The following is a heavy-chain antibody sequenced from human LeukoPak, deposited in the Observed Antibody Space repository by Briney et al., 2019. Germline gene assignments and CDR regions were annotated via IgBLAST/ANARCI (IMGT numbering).Heavy chain of an antibody. V-gene: IGHV3-23*01. CDR1: GFTFSSYT. Sequence: GGSLRLSCTASGFTFSSYTMTWVRQAPGKGLEWVSAISNNGGYTYYADSVQGRFTISRDNSKSTLCLQMNSLRAEDTAVYYCAKQLGYCSDGSCYFPYWGQGTLVTVSS. J-gene: IGHJ4*02. CDR2: ISNNGGYT. D-gene: IGHD2-15*01. CDR3: AKQLGYCSDGSCYFPY.